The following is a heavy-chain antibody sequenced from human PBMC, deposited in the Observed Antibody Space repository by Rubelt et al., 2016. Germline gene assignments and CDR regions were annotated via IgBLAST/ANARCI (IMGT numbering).Heavy chain of an antibody. J-gene: IGHJ4*02. CDR2: SGSGGFT. CDR1: GFIFSDYG. Sequence: QVQLVESGGGVVQPGGSLRLSCAASGFIFSDYGMHWVRQAPGKGLEWVSVSGSGGFTSYADSVKGRFTISRDNSKNTLLLQMNSLRVDDTAVYYCAKDVSGGYAGRLDYWGQGTLVTVSS. V-gene: IGHV3-NL1*01. D-gene: IGHD5-12*01. CDR3: AKDVSGGYAGRLDY.